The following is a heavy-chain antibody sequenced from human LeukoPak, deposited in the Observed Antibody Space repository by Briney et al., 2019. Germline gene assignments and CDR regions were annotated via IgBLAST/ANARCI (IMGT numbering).Heavy chain of an antibody. J-gene: IGHJ4*02. D-gene: IGHD3-22*01. CDR3: ASPLLDSLGHN. Sequence: SSETLSLTCAVYGGSFSGYYWSWIRQPPGKGLEWIGEINHSGSTNYNPSLKSRVTISVDTSKNQFSLKLSSVTAADTAVYYCASPLLDSLGHNWGQGTLVTVSS. V-gene: IGHV4-34*01. CDR2: INHSGST. CDR1: GGSFSGYY.